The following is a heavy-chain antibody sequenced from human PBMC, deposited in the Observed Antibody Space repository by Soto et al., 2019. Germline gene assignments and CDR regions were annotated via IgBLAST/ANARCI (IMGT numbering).Heavy chain of an antibody. D-gene: IGHD6-19*01. CDR1: GFTFSGYW. J-gene: IGHJ4*02. V-gene: IGHV3-7*01. CDR3: ATAVRGSAWSY. CDR2: IKDDGSQT. Sequence: EMQLVESGGGLVQTGGSLRLSCAVSGFTFSGYWMRWVRQSPGRGLEGVANIKDDGSQTYYVGSVRGRFTISRDNGQNSLYLHMNSLRVEDTAVYYCATAVRGSAWSYWGQGTLVTVSS.